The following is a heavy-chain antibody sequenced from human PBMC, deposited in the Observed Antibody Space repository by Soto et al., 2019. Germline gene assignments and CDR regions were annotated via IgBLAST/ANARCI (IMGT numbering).Heavy chain of an antibody. J-gene: IGHJ4*02. Sequence: SETLSLTCTVSGGSISSGDYYWSWIRQPPGKGLEWIGYIYYSGSTYYNPSLKSRVTISVDTSKNQFSLKLSSVTAADTAVYYCARDLPYYYDSSGYGYFDYWGQGTLVTSPQ. D-gene: IGHD3-22*01. V-gene: IGHV4-30-4*01. CDR1: GGSISSGDYY. CDR3: ARDLPYYYDSSGYGYFDY. CDR2: IYYSGST.